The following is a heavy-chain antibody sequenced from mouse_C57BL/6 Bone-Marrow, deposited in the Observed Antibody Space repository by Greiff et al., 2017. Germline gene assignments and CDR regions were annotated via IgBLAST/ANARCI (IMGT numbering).Heavy chain of an antibody. CDR2: INPNNGGT. J-gene: IGHJ4*01. D-gene: IGHD1-1*02. V-gene: IGHV1-26*01. CDR1: GYTFTDYY. CDR3: ARGLLSMDY. Sequence: VQLQPSGPELVKPGASVKISCKASGYTFTDYYMNWVKQSHGKSLEWIGDINPNNGGTSYNQKFKGKATLNVDKSSSTAYMELRSLTSEDSAVYYCARGLLSMDYWGQGTSVTVSS.